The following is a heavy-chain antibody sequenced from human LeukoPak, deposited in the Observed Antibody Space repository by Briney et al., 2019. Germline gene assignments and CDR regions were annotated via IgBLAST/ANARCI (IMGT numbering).Heavy chain of an antibody. V-gene: IGHV1-2*02. CDR3: ARDRPDYDFWSGYYLPYYMDV. CDR1: GYTFTGYY. Sequence: GASVKVSCKASGYTFTGYYMHWVRQAPGQGLEWMGWINPNSGGTNYAQKFQGRVTMTRDTSISTAYMELSRLRSDDTAVYYCARDRPDYDFWSGYYLPYYMDVWGKGTTVTVSS. J-gene: IGHJ6*03. D-gene: IGHD3-3*01. CDR2: INPNSGGT.